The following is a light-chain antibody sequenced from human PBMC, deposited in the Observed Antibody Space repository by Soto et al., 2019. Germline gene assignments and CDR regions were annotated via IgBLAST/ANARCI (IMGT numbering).Light chain of an antibody. Sequence: QSVLTQPPSASGTPGQRVTISCSGSSSKIGSNTVNWFQQVPGTAPKLLIYSNNQRPSGVPDRFSGSRSGTSASLAISGLQSEDEADYYCAAWDDSLNGHYVFGTGTKVTVL. V-gene: IGLV1-44*01. CDR1: SSKIGSNT. J-gene: IGLJ1*01. CDR2: SNN. CDR3: AAWDDSLNGHYV.